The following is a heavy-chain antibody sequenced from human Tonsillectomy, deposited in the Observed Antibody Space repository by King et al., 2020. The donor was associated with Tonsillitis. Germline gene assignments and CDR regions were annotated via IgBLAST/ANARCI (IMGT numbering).Heavy chain of an antibody. CDR2: IYPGDSDT. CDR3: ARLYGQWLTYYPMDV. V-gene: IGHV5-51*01. Sequence: QLVQSGAEVKKPGESLKISCKGSGYSFTSYWIGWVRQMPGKGLEWMGIIYPGDSDTRYSPSFQGQVTISADKSISTAYLQWSSLKASDTAMYSCARLYGQWLTYYPMDVWGQGTTVTVSS. D-gene: IGHD6-19*01. CDR1: GYSFTSYW. J-gene: IGHJ6*02.